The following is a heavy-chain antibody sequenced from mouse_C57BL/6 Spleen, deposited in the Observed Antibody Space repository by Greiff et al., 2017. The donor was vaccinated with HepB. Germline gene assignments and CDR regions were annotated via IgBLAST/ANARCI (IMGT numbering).Heavy chain of an antibody. CDR1: GFTFSNYW. Sequence: EVMLVESGGGLVQPGGSMKLSCVASGFTFSNYWMNWVRQSPEKGLEWVAQIRLKSDNYATHYAESVKGRFTISRDDSKSSVYLQMNNLRAEDTGIYYCTGALYAPSYWGQGTTLTVSS. CDR2: IRLKSDNYAT. CDR3: TGALYAPSY. V-gene: IGHV6-3*01. D-gene: IGHD2-12*01. J-gene: IGHJ2*01.